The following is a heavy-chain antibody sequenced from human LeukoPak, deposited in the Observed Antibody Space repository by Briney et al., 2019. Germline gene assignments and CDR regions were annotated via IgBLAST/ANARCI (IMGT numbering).Heavy chain of an antibody. Sequence: ASVKVSCKASGGTFSSYAISWVRQAPGQGLEWMGGIIPIFGTANYAQKFQGRVTITADESTSTAYMELSSLRSEDTAVYYCATRIAAADPYYYYGMDVWGQGTTVTVSS. D-gene: IGHD6-13*01. CDR2: IIPIFGTA. CDR3: ATRIAAADPYYYYGMDV. CDR1: GGTFSSYA. V-gene: IGHV1-69*13. J-gene: IGHJ6*02.